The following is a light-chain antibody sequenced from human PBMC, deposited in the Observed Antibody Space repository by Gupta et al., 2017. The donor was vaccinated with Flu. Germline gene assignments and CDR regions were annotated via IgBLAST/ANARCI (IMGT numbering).Light chain of an antibody. CDR2: DAS. CDR3: KQDDDLVT. V-gene: IGKV1-33*01. J-gene: IGKJ4*01. CDR1: QDISKS. Sequence: DIQMTQSPSSLSASVGDRITITCQASQDISKSLNWYQQRPGKAPKLLIYDASKLERGVPSRFSGSGSGTDFTFTISGLQPDDFATYYCKQDDDLVTFGGGTKVEIK.